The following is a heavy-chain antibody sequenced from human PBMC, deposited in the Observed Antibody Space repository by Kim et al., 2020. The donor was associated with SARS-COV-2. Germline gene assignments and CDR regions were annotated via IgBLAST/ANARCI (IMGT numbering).Heavy chain of an antibody. CDR3: ARDPRRSGYDSSSVDY. CDR2: INPNSGGT. Sequence: ASVKVSCKASGYTFTGYYMHWVRQAPGQGLEWMGWINPNSGGTNYAQKFQGRVTMTRHTSISTAYMELSRLRSDDTAVYYCARDPRRSGYDSSSVDYWGQGTLVTVSS. J-gene: IGHJ4*02. CDR1: GYTFTGYY. D-gene: IGHD5-12*01. V-gene: IGHV1-2*02.